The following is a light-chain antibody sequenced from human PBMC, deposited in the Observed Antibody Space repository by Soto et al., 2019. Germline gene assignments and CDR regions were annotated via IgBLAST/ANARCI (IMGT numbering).Light chain of an antibody. J-gene: IGKJ2*01. CDR3: QQYGSSPYT. V-gene: IGKV3-20*01. Sequence: ESVLTQSPGTLSLSPGERATLSCRASQSVNTNYLAWYQQKPGQAPRLLIYGASTRATGIPDRFSGSGSGTDFTLTISRLEPEDFAVYYYQQYGSSPYTFGQGTKLEIK. CDR2: GAS. CDR1: QSVNTNY.